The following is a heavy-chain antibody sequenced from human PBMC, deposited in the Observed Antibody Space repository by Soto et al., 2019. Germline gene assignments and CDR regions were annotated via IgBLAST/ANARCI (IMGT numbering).Heavy chain of an antibody. CDR3: ARVAYYYDSSGYYRPPDAFDI. Sequence: GASVKVSCKASGGTFSSYAISWVRQAPGQGLEWMGGIIPIFGTANYAQKFQGRVTITADESTSTAYMELSSLRSEDTAVYYCARVAYYYDSSGYYRPPDAFDIWGQGTMVTVSS. CDR2: IIPIFGTA. V-gene: IGHV1-69*13. D-gene: IGHD3-22*01. CDR1: GGTFSSYA. J-gene: IGHJ3*02.